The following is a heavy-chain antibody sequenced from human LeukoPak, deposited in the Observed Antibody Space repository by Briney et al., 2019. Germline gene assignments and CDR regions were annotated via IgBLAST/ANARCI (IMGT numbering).Heavy chain of an antibody. Sequence: PGGSLRLSCAASGFTFSSYAMHWVRQAPGKGLGWVAVIWHDGSNQTYTDSVKGRFTISRDNSKNTLYLEMNSLRGEDTAVYYCAKELLTKVSHETDYWGQGTLVTVSS. J-gene: IGHJ4*02. CDR2: IWHDGSNQ. V-gene: IGHV3-30*02. D-gene: IGHD5/OR15-5a*01. CDR3: AKELLTKVSHETDY. CDR1: GFTFSSYA.